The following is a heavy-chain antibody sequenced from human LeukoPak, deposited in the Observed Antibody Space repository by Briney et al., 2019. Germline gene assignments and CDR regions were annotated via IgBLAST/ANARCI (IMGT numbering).Heavy chain of an antibody. CDR3: ARHGSVVRRRFGESKYFGNYFDY. CDR1: GGSISSSSYY. D-gene: IGHD3-16*01. J-gene: IGHJ4*02. Sequence: PSETLSLTCTVSGGSISSSSYYWGWIRQPPGKGLEWIGSIYYSGSTYYNPSLKSRVTISVDTSKNQFSLKLSSVTAADTAVYYCARHGSVVRRRFGESKYFGNYFDYWGQGTLVTVSS. V-gene: IGHV4-39*01. CDR2: IYYSGST.